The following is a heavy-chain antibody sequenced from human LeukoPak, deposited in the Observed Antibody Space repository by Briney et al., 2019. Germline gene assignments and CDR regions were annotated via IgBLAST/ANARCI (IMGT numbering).Heavy chain of an antibody. D-gene: IGHD2-15*01. CDR1: GLTFSSYG. V-gene: IGHV3-33*01. CDR2: IWYDGSNK. J-gene: IGHJ6*04. CDR3: ARVQILYYYYGMDV. Sequence: GGSLRLSCAASGLTFSSYGMHWVRQAPGKGLEWVAVIWYDGSNKYYADSVKGRFTISRDNSKNTLYLQMNSLRAEDTAVYYCARVQILYYYYGMDVWGKGTTVTVSS.